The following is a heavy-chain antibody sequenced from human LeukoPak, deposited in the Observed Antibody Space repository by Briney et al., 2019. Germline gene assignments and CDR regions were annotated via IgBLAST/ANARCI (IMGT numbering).Heavy chain of an antibody. Sequence: GGSLRLSCAASGFTFSSYSMDWVRQAPGKGLEWVSSISSSSSYIYYADSVKGRFTISRDNAKNSLYLQMNSLRAEDTALYYCAKANYGSGSYYLDYWGQGTLVTVSS. D-gene: IGHD3-10*01. CDR1: GFTFSSYS. J-gene: IGHJ4*02. V-gene: IGHV3-21*04. CDR2: ISSSSSYI. CDR3: AKANYGSGSYYLDY.